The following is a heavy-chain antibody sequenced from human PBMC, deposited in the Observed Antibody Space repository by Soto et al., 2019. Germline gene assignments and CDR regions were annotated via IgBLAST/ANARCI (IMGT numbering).Heavy chain of an antibody. V-gene: IGHV3-30*18. Sequence: PGGSLRLSCAASGFTFNNYGMHWVRQAPGKGLEWVAITSYDGSTTYYADSVKGRFTISRDNSKNTLYLQMNSLRVEDTAVYYCAKGGLLTIMYYIDYWGQGTPVTVSS. J-gene: IGHJ4*02. CDR2: TSYDGSTT. CDR1: GFTFNNYG. D-gene: IGHD1-1*01. CDR3: AKGGLLTIMYYIDY.